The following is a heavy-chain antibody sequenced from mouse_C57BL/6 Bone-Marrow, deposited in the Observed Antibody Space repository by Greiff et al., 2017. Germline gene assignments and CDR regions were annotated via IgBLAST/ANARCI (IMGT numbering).Heavy chain of an antibody. CDR1: GYTFTSYW. CDR3: AREGLWDTWFAY. V-gene: IGHV1-69*01. CDR2: IDPSDSYT. D-gene: IGHD4-1*01. J-gene: IGHJ3*01. Sequence: QVQLQQPGAELVMPGASVKLSCKASGYTFTSYWMHWVKQRPGQGLEWIGEIDPSDSYTNYNQKFKGKSTLTVDKSSSTAYMQLSSLTSEDSAVYYCAREGLWDTWFAYWGQGTLVTVSA.